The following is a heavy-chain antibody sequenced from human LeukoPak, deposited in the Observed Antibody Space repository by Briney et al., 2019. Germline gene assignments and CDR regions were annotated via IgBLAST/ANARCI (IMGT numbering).Heavy chain of an antibody. D-gene: IGHD6-19*01. CDR3: ARESSGWYPDY. CDR2: ISWNSGSI. Sequence: GGSLRLSCAASGFTFDDYAMHWVRQAPGKGLEWVSGISWNSGSIGYADSVKGRFTISRDNAKNSQYLQMNSLRAEDTALYYCARESSGWYPDYWGQGTLVTVSS. J-gene: IGHJ4*02. V-gene: IGHV3-9*01. CDR1: GFTFDDYA.